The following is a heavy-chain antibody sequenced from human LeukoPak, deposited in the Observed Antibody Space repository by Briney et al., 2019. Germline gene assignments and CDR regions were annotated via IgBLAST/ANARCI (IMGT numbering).Heavy chain of an antibody. CDR2: INPNSGGT. CDR1: GYTFTGYY. Sequence: ASVKVSCKASGYTFTGYYMHWVRQAPGQGLEWMGWINPNSGGTNYAQKLQGRVTMTTDTSTSTAYMELRSLRSDDTAVYYCARGGADILTGYLDYWGQGTLVTVSS. V-gene: IGHV1-2*02. D-gene: IGHD3-9*01. J-gene: IGHJ4*02. CDR3: ARGGADILTGYLDY.